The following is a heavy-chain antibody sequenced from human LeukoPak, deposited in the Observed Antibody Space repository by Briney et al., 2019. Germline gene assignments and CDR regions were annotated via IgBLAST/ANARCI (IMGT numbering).Heavy chain of an antibody. Sequence: GGSLRLSCAAPGFTFSNYAMSWVRQAPGKGLEWVSAISGSGGSTYYADSVRGRFTISRDNSKNTLSLQMNSLRAEDTAVYYCAKTLSGYYGSGSYDYWGQGTLVTVSS. D-gene: IGHD3-10*01. J-gene: IGHJ4*02. V-gene: IGHV3-23*01. CDR2: ISGSGGST. CDR3: AKTLSGYYGSGSYDY. CDR1: GFTFSNYA.